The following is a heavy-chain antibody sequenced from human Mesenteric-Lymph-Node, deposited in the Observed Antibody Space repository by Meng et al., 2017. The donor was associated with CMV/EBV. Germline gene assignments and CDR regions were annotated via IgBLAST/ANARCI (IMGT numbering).Heavy chain of an antibody. CDR3: ARGDYDGSGYFDY. D-gene: IGHD3-22*01. J-gene: IGHJ4*02. CDR2: ISAYNGNT. V-gene: IGHV1-18*01. CDR1: GYTFTSYG. Sequence: ASVKVSCKASGYTFTSYGISWVRQAPGQGLEWMGWISAYNGNTHYAQKFQGRIIMTRDMSTGTVYMEMSRLTSEDTAVYFCARGDYDGSGYFDYWGQGTQVTVSS.